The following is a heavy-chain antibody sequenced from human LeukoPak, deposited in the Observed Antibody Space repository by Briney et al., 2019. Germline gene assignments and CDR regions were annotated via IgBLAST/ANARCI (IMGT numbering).Heavy chain of an antibody. V-gene: IGHV3-23*01. J-gene: IGHJ4*02. Sequence: GGSLRLSCAASGFTFSSYAMSWVRQAPWKGLEWVSAISGSGGSTYYADSVKGRFTISRDNSKNTLYLQMNSLRAEDTAVYYCAKDRVMTGSSSPPRYFDYWGQGTLVTVSS. CDR1: GFTFSSYA. CDR2: ISGSGGST. CDR3: AKDRVMTGSSSPPRYFDY. D-gene: IGHD2-15*01.